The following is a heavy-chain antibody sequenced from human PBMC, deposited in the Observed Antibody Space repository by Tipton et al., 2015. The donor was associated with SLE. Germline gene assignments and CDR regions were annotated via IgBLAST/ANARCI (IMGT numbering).Heavy chain of an antibody. CDR2: ISYDGGNK. D-gene: IGHD5-12*01. V-gene: IGHV3-30*04. CDR3: AREMIRDIVPTNADY. Sequence: RSLRLSCAASGFTFSSYAMHWVRQAPGKGLEWVAVISYDGGNKYYADSVKGRFTISRDNSKNTLYLHVNSLRAEDTAVYYCAREMIRDIVPTNADYWGQGTQVTVSS. J-gene: IGHJ4*02. CDR1: GFTFSSYA.